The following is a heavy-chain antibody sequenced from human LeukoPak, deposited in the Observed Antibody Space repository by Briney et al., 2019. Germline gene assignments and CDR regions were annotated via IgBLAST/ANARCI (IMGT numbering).Heavy chain of an antibody. CDR2: ISYDGSNK. V-gene: IGHV3-30-3*01. CDR1: GFTFSSYA. CDR3: ARELIAVAAVGYFDY. D-gene: IGHD6-19*01. Sequence: GGSLRLSCAASGFTFSSYAMHWVRQAPGKGLEWVAVISYDGSNKYYADSVKGRFTISRDNSKNTLYLQMNSLRAEDTAVYYCARELIAVAAVGYFDYWGQVTLVTVSS. J-gene: IGHJ4*02.